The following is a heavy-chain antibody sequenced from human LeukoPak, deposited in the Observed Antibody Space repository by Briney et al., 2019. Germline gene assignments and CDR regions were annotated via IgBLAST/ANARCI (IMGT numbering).Heavy chain of an antibody. CDR2: FYHAGNS. CDR3: ARDGPTSTAPFDY. J-gene: IGHJ4*02. V-gene: IGHV4-59*11. Sequence: SETLSLTCTVSGGPITSHFWSWIRQPPGEGLEWIGNFYHAGNSNLNPSLKSRVTMSIDTSKNQFSLKLRSMTATDTAVYYCARDGPTSTAPFDYWGQGTLVTVSS. D-gene: IGHD1-26*01. CDR1: GGPITSHF.